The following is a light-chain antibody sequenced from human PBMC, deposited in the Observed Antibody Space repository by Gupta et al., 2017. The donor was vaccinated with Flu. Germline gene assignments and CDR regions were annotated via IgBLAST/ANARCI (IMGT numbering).Light chain of an antibody. Sequence: PSFLSASVGDRATITCRASQGISSYLGWYQQKPGKAPRLLIYAASNLQSGIPSRFSGSGSGRQFTLTIRSLQPEDFATYFCQQVNSYPYTFGQGTKLEIK. CDR3: QQVNSYPYT. CDR2: AAS. V-gene: IGKV1-9*01. J-gene: IGKJ2*01. CDR1: QGISSY.